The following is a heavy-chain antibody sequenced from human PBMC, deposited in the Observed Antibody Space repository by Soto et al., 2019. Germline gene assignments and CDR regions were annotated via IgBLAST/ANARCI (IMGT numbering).Heavy chain of an antibody. Sequence: PSETLSLTCTVSGGSISSYYWSWIRQPPGKGLEWIGYIYYSGSTNYNPSLKSRVTISVDTSKNQFSLKLSSVTAADTAVYYFARVRYPYSSSWYGAFDIWGQGTMVTVSS. CDR2: IYYSGST. V-gene: IGHV4-59*01. CDR1: GGSISSYY. D-gene: IGHD6-13*01. CDR3: ARVRYPYSSSWYGAFDI. J-gene: IGHJ3*02.